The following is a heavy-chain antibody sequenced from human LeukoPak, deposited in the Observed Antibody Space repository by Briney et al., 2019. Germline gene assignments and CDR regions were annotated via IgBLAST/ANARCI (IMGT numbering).Heavy chain of an antibody. CDR2: IYYSGST. CDR3: ARHDYYDSSGSSRGFDY. V-gene: IGHV4-59*08. CDR1: GGSISSYC. D-gene: IGHD3-22*01. J-gene: IGHJ4*02. Sequence: KPSETLSLTCTVSGGSISSYCWSWIRQPPGKGLEWIGYIYYSGSTNYNPSLKSRVTISVDTSKNQFSLKLSSVTAADTAVYYCARHDYYDSSGSSRGFDYWGQGTLVTVSS.